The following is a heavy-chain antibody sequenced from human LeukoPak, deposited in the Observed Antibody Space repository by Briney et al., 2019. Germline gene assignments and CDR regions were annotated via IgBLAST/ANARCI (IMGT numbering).Heavy chain of an antibody. V-gene: IGHV3-30*02. J-gene: IGHJ6*03. Sequence: PGGSLRLSWAASGFTFSSYGMHWVRQAPGKGLEWVAFIRYDGSNKYYADSVKGRFTISRDNSKNTLYLQMNSLRAEDTAVYYCAQNAVVVVPAAHYYYYYYMDVWGKGTTVTVSS. CDR2: IRYDGSNK. CDR3: AQNAVVVVPAAHYYYYYYMDV. D-gene: IGHD2-2*01. CDR1: GFTFSSYG.